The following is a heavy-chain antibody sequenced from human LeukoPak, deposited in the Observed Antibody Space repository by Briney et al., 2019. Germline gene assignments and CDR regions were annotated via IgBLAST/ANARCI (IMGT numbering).Heavy chain of an antibody. V-gene: IGHV3-21*05. CDR2: ISSSSSYI. D-gene: IGHD5-18*01. J-gene: IGHJ3*02. CDR1: GFTFSSYS. Sequence: GGSLRLSCAAAGFTFSSYSMNWVRQAPGKGREWVSYISSSSSYIYYADSVKGRFTISRDNAKNSLYLQMNSLSAEATAVCYCARDFGVELQLWLAFDIWGQGTMVTVSS. CDR3: ARDFGVELQLWLAFDI.